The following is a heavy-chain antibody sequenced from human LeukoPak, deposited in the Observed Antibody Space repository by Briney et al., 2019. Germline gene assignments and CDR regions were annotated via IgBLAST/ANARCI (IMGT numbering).Heavy chain of an antibody. CDR3: AKSLRACGGYNIDY. V-gene: IGHV3-30*02. D-gene: IGHD5-24*01. CDR1: GFTFSSYS. J-gene: IGHJ4*02. Sequence: GGSLRLSCAASGFTFSSYSMHWVRQAPGKGLEWVAFIRYDGSNKYYADSVKGRFTISRDNSKNTLYLQMNSLRAEDTAVYYCAKSLRACGGYNIDYWGQGTLVTVSS. CDR2: IRYDGSNK.